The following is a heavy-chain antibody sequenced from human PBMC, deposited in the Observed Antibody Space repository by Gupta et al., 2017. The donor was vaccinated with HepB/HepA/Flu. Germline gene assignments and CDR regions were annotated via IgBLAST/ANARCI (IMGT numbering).Heavy chain of an antibody. CDR1: GYRFTGYG. J-gene: IGHJ4*02. V-gene: IGHV1-18*01. CDR2: ISGYNGNT. CDR3: VRDLLDH. Sequence: KTSGYRFTGYGVTWVRQAPGQGREWMGWISGYNGNTKYAQKIQDRVTMTTDTSTSTAYMERRSIRFNDTAVDYCVRDLLDHWGQGTLVTVSP.